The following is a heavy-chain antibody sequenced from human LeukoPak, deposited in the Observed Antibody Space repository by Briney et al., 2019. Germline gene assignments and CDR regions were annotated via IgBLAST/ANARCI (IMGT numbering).Heavy chain of an antibody. CDR1: GYTFTGYY. Sequence: ASVKVSCKASGYTFTGYYMHWVRQAPGQGLEWMGWINPNSGGTNYAQKFQGRVTMTRDTSISTAYMELSRLRSDDTAVYYCARVSVLQTYYYDSSGYYYFDYWGQGTLVTASS. J-gene: IGHJ4*02. V-gene: IGHV1-2*02. CDR3: ARVSVLQTYYYDSSGYYYFDY. CDR2: INPNSGGT. D-gene: IGHD3-22*01.